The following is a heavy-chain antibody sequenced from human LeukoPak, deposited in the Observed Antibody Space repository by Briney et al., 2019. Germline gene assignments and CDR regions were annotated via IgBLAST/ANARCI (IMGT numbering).Heavy chain of an antibody. Sequence: SETLSLTCTVSGGSISSSSYYWGWIRQPPGTGLEWIGSIYYSGSTYYNPSLKSRVTISVDTSKNQFSLKLSSVTAADTAVYYCARQGYTYYYDSSGYYPFDYWGQGTLVTVSS. CDR3: ARQGYTYYYDSSGYYPFDY. V-gene: IGHV4-39*01. J-gene: IGHJ4*02. CDR1: GGSISSSSYY. CDR2: IYYSGST. D-gene: IGHD3-22*01.